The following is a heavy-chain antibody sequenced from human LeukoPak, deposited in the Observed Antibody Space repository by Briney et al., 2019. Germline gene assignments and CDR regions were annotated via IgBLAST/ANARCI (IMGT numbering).Heavy chain of an antibody. D-gene: IGHD3-10*01. CDR3: ARVATMVRGVIIRYYYYYMDV. CDR2: ISSSGSTI. V-gene: IGHV3-48*03. Sequence: GGSLRLSCAASGFTFSSYEMNWVRQPPGKGLEWVSYISSSGSTIYYADSMKGRSTISRDNAKNSLYLQMNSLRAEDTAVYYCARVATMVRGVIIRYYYYYMDVWGKGTTVTISS. CDR1: GFTFSSYE. J-gene: IGHJ6*03.